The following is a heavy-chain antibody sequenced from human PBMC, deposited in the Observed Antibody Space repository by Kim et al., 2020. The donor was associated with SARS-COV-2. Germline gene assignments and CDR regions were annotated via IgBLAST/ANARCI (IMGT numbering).Heavy chain of an antibody. CDR1: GFTFSSYV. CDR2: ISGSGGSI. V-gene: IGHV3-23*01. Sequence: GGSLRLSCAASGFTFSSYVMSWVRQAPGKGLEWVSAISGSGGSIYYADSVKGRFTISRDNSKNTLYLQMNSLRVEDTAVYYCAKDGPGRHSSSGPSCYYFYSMDVWGQGTTVTVSS. J-gene: IGHJ6*02. CDR3: AKDGPGRHSSSGPSCYYFYSMDV. D-gene: IGHD6-13*01.